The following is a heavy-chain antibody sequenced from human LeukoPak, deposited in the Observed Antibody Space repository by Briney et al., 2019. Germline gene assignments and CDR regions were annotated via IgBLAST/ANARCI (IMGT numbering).Heavy chain of an antibody. J-gene: IGHJ3*02. CDR2: ISGSGGST. CDR3: ARAESTAAGDLDAFDI. Sequence: QPGGSLRLSCAASGFTFSSYAMSWVRQAPGKGLEWVSAISGSGGSTYYADSVKGRFTISRDNSKNTLYLQMNSLRPEDTAVYYCARAESTAAGDLDAFDIWGQGTRVTVSS. D-gene: IGHD6-13*01. V-gene: IGHV3-23*01. CDR1: GFTFSSYA.